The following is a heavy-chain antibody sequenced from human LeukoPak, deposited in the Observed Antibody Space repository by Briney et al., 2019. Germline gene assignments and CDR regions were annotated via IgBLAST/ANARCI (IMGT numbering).Heavy chain of an antibody. D-gene: IGHD4-17*01. J-gene: IGHJ1*01. V-gene: IGHV3-48*03. CDR1: GFTLSSYD. CDR2: ISSSASAI. Sequence: GGSLRLSCAASGFTLSSYDMNWVRQAPGKGLEWVSYISSSASAIYYADSVKGRFTISRDNSKNTLYLQMNSLRAEDTAVYYCARPMTTVTTSVYFQHWGQGTLVTVSS. CDR3: ARPMTTVTTSVYFQH.